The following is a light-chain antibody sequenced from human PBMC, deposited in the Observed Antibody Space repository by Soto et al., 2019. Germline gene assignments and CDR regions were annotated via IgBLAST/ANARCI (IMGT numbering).Light chain of an antibody. CDR1: QSVGSY. J-gene: IGKJ5*01. CDR3: QQRSNWPIT. CDR2: DAS. Sequence: EIVMTQSPVTLSVSPGERATLSCRAGQSVGSYLAWYQQQPGQAPRLLINDASHRAAGIPARFSGSGSGTDFTLTISSLEPGDFAVYYCQQRSNWPITFGQGTRLEIK. V-gene: IGKV3-11*01.